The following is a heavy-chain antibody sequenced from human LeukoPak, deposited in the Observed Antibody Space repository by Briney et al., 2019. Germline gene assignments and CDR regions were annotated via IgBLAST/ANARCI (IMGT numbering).Heavy chain of an antibody. CDR3: AKGGSFSEGNIDY. V-gene: IGHV3-30*02. CDR2: IRYDGNNK. D-gene: IGHD1-14*01. Sequence: GGSLRLSCAASGFTFSTYGMHWVRQAPGKGLEWVAFIRYDGNNKDYADSEKGRFTISRDNSKNTLYLQMNSLRAEDTAVYYCAKGGSFSEGNIDYWGQGILVTVSS. CDR1: GFTFSTYG. J-gene: IGHJ4*02.